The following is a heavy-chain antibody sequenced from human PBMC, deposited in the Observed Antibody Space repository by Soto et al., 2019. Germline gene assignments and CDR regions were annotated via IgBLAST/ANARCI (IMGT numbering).Heavy chain of an antibody. D-gene: IGHD3-9*01. V-gene: IGHV3-11*01. CDR1: GFTISDYY. CDR2: ISSSGSTI. J-gene: IGHJ3*02. CDR3: ARDGAYDILTGYSPETPHRHAFDI. Sequence: GGSLRLSCAASGFTISDYYMSWIRQAPGKGLEWVSYISSSGSTIYYADSVKGRFTISRDNAKNSLYLQMNSLRAEDTAVYYCARDGAYDILTGYSPETPHRHAFDIWGQGTMVPVSS.